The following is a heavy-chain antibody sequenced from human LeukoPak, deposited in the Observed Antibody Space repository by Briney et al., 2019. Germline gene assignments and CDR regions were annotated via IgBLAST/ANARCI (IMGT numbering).Heavy chain of an antibody. CDR3: ARGDYDFWSGNYGMDV. CDR1: GYTFTSYA. D-gene: IGHD3-3*01. V-gene: IGHV1-3*01. CDR2: INAGNGNT. J-gene: IGHJ6*02. Sequence: GASVTVSCTASGYTFTSYAMHWVRQAPGQRLEWMGWINAGNGNTKYSQKFQGRVTITRGTSASTAYMELSSLRSEDTAVYYCARGDYDFWSGNYGMDVWGQGTTVTVSS.